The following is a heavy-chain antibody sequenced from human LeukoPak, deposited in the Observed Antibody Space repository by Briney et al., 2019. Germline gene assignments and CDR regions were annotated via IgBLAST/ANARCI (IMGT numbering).Heavy chain of an antibody. CDR2: ISWNSGSI. Sequence: PGGSLRLSCAASGFTFDDYAMHWVRQAPGKGLEWVSGISWNSGSIGYADSVKGRFTISRDNAKNSLYLQMNSLRAEDTAVYYCARGSFYSYGYEAFDYWGQGTLVTVSS. D-gene: IGHD5-18*01. CDR3: ARGSFYSYGYEAFDY. CDR1: GFTFDDYA. J-gene: IGHJ4*02. V-gene: IGHV3-9*01.